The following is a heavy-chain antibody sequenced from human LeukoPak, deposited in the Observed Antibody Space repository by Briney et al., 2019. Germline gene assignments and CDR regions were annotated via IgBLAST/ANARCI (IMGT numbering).Heavy chain of an antibody. Sequence: PGGSLRLSCAASGLSLSNFGMHWVRQAPGKGLEWVAALLYDGNTKHYADSVKGRFTISRDISKNTFYLQMNSLTAEDTAVYYCARDHRPEIQYYYMDAWGKGTTVAVSS. D-gene: IGHD1-14*01. CDR3: ARDHRPEIQYYYMDA. V-gene: IGHV3-33*01. CDR1: GLSLSNFG. J-gene: IGHJ6*03. CDR2: LLYDGNTK.